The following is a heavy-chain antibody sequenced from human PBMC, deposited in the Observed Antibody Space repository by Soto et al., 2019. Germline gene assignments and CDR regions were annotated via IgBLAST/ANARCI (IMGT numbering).Heavy chain of an antibody. V-gene: IGHV4-38-2*02. CDR1: GDLISSVYY. Sequence: SQTLALTGLVSGDLISSVYYCGWIRQTPGSGLEWLGTIGYSGSTYCSRILQRRVRTSVYPSKKHFSLNLRSVTAADTALYFCARDLSRGYDSYYFDYWGQGTLV. CDR2: IGYSGST. CDR3: ARDLSRGYDSYYFDY. D-gene: IGHD3-22*01. J-gene: IGHJ4*02.